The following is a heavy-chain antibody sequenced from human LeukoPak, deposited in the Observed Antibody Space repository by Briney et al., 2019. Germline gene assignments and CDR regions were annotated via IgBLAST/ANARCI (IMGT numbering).Heavy chain of an antibody. CDR2: IYTSGST. D-gene: IGHD3-10*01. V-gene: IGHV4-61*02. J-gene: IGHJ4*02. CDR3: ARVGDNGSGSYFDY. CDR1: GGSISSGSYY. Sequence: SQTLSLTCTVSGGSISSGSYYWSWIRQPAGKGLEWIGRIYTSGSTNYNPSLKSRVTISVDTSKNQFSLKLSSVTAADTAVYYCARVGDNGSGSYFDYWGQGTLVTVSS.